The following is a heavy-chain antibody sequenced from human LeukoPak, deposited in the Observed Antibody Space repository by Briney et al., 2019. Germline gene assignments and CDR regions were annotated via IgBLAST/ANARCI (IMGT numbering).Heavy chain of an antibody. CDR2: ISSSGSTI. J-gene: IGHJ3*02. CDR1: GFTFSDYY. V-gene: IGHV3-11*04. Sequence: GGSLRLSCAASGFTFSDYYMSWLRQAPGKGREWVSYISSSGSTIYYAYSVKGRFTISRDNAKNSLYLQMNSLRAEDTAVYYCAKKAIVGATVDAFDIWGQGTMVTVSS. CDR3: AKKAIVGATVDAFDI. D-gene: IGHD1-26*01.